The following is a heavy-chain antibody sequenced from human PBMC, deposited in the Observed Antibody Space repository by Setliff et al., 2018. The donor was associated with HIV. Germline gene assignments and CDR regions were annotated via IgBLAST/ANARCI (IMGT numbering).Heavy chain of an antibody. D-gene: IGHD3-22*01. V-gene: IGHV4-4*07. J-gene: IGHJ4*02. CDR1: GGSISSYY. CDR3: ARDPVITMMVGPKFYFDY. CDR2: IFSSGST. Sequence: PSETLSLTCTVSGGSISSYYWSWIRQPAGKGLEWIGRIFSSGSTSYNSSLKSRVTMSADTSKNQFSLRLTSVTAADTAVYYCARDPVITMMVGPKFYFDYWGQGILVTVSS.